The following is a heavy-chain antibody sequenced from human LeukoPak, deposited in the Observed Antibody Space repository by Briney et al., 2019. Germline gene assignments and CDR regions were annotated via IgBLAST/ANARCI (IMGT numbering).Heavy chain of an antibody. CDR1: GGSISSYY. Sequence: SETLSLTCTVSGGSISSYYWSWIRQPPGKGLEWIGYIYYSGSTNYNPSLKSRVTISVDTSKNQSSLKLSSVTAADTAMYYCARDLADSTGWDILDYWGQGTLVTVSS. J-gene: IGHJ4*02. CDR3: ARDLADSTGWDILDY. CDR2: IYYSGST. V-gene: IGHV4-59*01. D-gene: IGHD6-19*01.